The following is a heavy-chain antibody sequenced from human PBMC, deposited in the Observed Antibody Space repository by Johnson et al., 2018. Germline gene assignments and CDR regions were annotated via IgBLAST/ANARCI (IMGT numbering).Heavy chain of an antibody. CDR3: ANAGYSYGYYYYYYMDV. D-gene: IGHD5-18*01. J-gene: IGHJ6*03. CDR1: GFPFDDYA. Sequence: EVQLVESGGVVVQPGGSLRLSCAASGFPFDDYAMHWVRQAPGKGLEWVSLISWDGGSTYYADSVKGRFTISRDNSKNCLYLQMNSLRAGDTALYYCANAGYSYGYYYYYYMDVWGEGTTVTVSS. V-gene: IGHV3-43D*03. CDR2: ISWDGGST.